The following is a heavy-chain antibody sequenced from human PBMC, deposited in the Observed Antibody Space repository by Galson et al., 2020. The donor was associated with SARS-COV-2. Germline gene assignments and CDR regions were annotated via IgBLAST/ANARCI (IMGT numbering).Heavy chain of an antibody. D-gene: IGHD6-19*01. V-gene: IGHV3-13*01. Sequence: GGSLRLSCAASGFTFNSYAFHWVRQSTGEGLEWVSSIGTGGDTYYPDSVKGRFTISRENAKNSLYLQMNSLRGEDTAVYYCARDRGGRGWWGGHSFYYFYGMDVWGQGTTVTVSS. CDR3: ARDRGGRGWWGGHSFYYFYGMDV. CDR1: GFTFNSYA. J-gene: IGHJ6*02. CDR2: IGTGGDT.